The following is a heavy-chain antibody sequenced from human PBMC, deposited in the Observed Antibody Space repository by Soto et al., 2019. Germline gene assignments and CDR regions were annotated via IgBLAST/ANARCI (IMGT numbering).Heavy chain of an antibody. J-gene: IGHJ4*02. CDR1: GGSFSGYY. CDR3: ARGRNYDFWSGYPHFDY. V-gene: IGHV4-34*01. D-gene: IGHD3-3*01. Sequence: PSETLSLTCAVYGGSFSGYYWSWIRQPPGKGLEWIGEINHSGSTNYNPSLKSRVTISVDTSKNQFSLKLSSVTAAATAVYYCARGRNYDFWSGYPHFDYWGQGTLVTVSS. CDR2: INHSGST.